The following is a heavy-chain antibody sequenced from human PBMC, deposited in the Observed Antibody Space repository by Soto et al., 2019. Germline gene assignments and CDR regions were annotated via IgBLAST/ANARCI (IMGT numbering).Heavy chain of an antibody. J-gene: IGHJ6*02. D-gene: IGHD1-7*01. V-gene: IGHV4-31*03. CDR1: GGSISSGGYY. Sequence: SETLSLTCTVSGGSISSGGYYWSWIRQHPGKGLEWIGYIYYSGSTYYNPSLKSRVTISVNTSKNQFSLKLSFVTAADTAVYYCARGGNWNYIMGDYYYYGMDVWGQGTTVTVSS. CDR2: IYYSGST. CDR3: ARGGNWNYIMGDYYYYGMDV.